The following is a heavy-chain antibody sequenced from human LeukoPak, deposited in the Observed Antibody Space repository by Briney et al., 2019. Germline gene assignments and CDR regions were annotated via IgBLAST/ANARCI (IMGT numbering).Heavy chain of an antibody. J-gene: IGHJ4*02. CDR3: ARGIKVDTFYYFDY. Sequence: QPGGSLRLSCAASGFTFSSYAMHWVRQAPGRGLEYVSAISSNGGSTYYANSVKGRFTISRDNSKNTLYLQMGSLRGEDMAVYYCARGIKVDTFYYFDYWGQGTLVTVSS. CDR1: GFTFSSYA. D-gene: IGHD5-18*01. V-gene: IGHV3-64*01. CDR2: ISSNGGST.